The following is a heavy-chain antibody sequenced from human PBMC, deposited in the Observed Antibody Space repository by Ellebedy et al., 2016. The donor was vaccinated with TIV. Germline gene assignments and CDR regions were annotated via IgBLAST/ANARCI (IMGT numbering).Heavy chain of an antibody. Sequence: PGGSLRLSCAASGFAVSSNYMSWVRQAPGKGLEWVSVIYSGGSTYYADSVKGRFTISRDNSKNTLYLQMNSLRAEDTAVYYCARGGYSSSPWGDAFDIWGQGTMVTVSS. CDR2: IYSGGST. D-gene: IGHD6-6*01. CDR1: GFAVSSNY. CDR3: ARGGYSSSPWGDAFDI. V-gene: IGHV3-66*01. J-gene: IGHJ3*02.